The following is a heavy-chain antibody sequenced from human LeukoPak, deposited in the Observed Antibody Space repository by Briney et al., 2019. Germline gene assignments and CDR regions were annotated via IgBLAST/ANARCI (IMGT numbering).Heavy chain of an antibody. CDR1: GFTFSSYW. CDR2: IKQDGSEK. J-gene: IGHJ4*02. Sequence: PGGPLRLSCAASGFTFSSYWMICVRQAPGKGREWVANIKQDGSEKYYVDSVKGRFTISRDNAKNSVYLQMNSLRAEDTAVYYCARVFDGDFWSGYFGPYFDYWGQGTLVTVSS. D-gene: IGHD3-3*01. CDR3: ARVFDGDFWSGYFGPYFDY. V-gene: IGHV3-7*01.